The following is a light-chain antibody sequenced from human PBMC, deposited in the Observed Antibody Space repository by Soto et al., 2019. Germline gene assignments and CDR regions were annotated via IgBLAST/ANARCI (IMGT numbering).Light chain of an antibody. J-gene: IGKJ2*01. CDR2: GTS. CDR3: QQYNNWAPLT. Sequence: EIVMTQSPATLSVSPGERVTLSCRASQSVSSNLAWYQQKPGQAPRLLIYGTSTRATGIPARFSGSGSGTDFTLTIRSLQSEDFAVYYCQQYNNWAPLTFGQGTKLEMK. CDR1: QSVSSN. V-gene: IGKV3-15*01.